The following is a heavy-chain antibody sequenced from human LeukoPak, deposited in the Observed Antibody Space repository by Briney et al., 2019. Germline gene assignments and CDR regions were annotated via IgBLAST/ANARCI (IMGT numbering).Heavy chain of an antibody. Sequence: PGRSLRLSCAASGFTFDDYAMHWVRHAPGKGLEWVSDISWNSGSIGYADSVKGRFTISRDNAKNSPYLQMNSLRAEDTAVYYCARAYITMVRGVIIGDAFDIWGQGTMVTVSS. V-gene: IGHV3-9*01. CDR2: ISWNSGSI. CDR3: ARAYITMVRGVIIGDAFDI. D-gene: IGHD3-10*01. J-gene: IGHJ3*02. CDR1: GFTFDDYA.